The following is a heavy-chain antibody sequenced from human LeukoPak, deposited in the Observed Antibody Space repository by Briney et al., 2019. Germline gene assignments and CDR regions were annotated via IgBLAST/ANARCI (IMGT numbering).Heavy chain of an antibody. CDR3: TVFGDSNH. CDR1: GFTGSNNY. J-gene: IGHJ5*02. V-gene: IGHV3-53*01. D-gene: IGHD4-17*01. Sequence: GGSLRLSCAASGFTGSNNYVNWVRQAPGMGLEWVSAIHSSGATRYADSVKGRFTISRDTSKNTLYLQISSLRVEDTAVYYCTVFGDSNHWSQGTLVTVSS. CDR2: IHSSGAT.